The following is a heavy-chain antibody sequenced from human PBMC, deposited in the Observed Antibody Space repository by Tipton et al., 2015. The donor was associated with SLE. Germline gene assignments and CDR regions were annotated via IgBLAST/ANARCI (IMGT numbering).Heavy chain of an antibody. V-gene: IGHV4-34*09. CDR1: GGSFSGYY. CDR2: LYDSGNT. J-gene: IGHJ4*02. D-gene: IGHD7-27*01. CDR3: ARGPEELGIPPLFDY. Sequence: TLSLTCAVYGGSFSGYYWSWIRQPPGKGLEWIGYLYDSGNTNYNPSLKSRVTISVDTSKNQFSLKLSSVTAADTAVYYCARGPEELGIPPLFDYWGQGTLVTVSS.